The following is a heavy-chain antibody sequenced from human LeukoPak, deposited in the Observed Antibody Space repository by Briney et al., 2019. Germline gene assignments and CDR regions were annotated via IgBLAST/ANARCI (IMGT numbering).Heavy chain of an antibody. CDR1: GFTFSTYS. Sequence: GGSLRLSCAASGFTFSTYSMNWVRQAPGKGLEWVSSISSSSSNIYYADSVKGRFTISRDNAKNSLYLQMNSLRAEDTAVYYCARCTTGRTFGSLREIKKSREIDYWGQGTLVTVSS. V-gene: IGHV3-21*01. J-gene: IGHJ4*02. D-gene: IGHD1-1*01. CDR3: ARCTTGRTFGSLREIKKSREIDY. CDR2: ISSSSSNI.